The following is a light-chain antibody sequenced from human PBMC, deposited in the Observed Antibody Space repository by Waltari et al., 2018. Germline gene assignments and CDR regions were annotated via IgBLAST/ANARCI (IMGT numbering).Light chain of an antibody. J-gene: IGKJ1*01. CDR1: QVINNW. CDR3: QQGDSFPPT. Sequence: DIQMTQSPSSVSASVGDRVIITCRASQVINNWLAWYQQKPGKAPKLLIYGASVLQSGVPSRFSGSGSGTDFTLIISNLQPEDFATYFCQQGDSFPPTFGQGTKVEV. V-gene: IGKV1-12*01. CDR2: GAS.